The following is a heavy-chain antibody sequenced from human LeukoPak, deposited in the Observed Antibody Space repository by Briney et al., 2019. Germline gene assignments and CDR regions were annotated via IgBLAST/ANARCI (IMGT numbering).Heavy chain of an antibody. J-gene: IGHJ2*01. CDR1: GGSISSGGYY. CDR2: IYYSGST. Sequence: SQTLSLTCTASGGSISSGGYYRSWIRQHPGMGLEWNGYIYYSGSTYYNPSLKSRVTISVDTSKNQFSLKLSSVTAADTAVYYCARGGISMIVVLKDPGYFDLWGRGTLVTVSS. D-gene: IGHD3-22*01. CDR3: ARGGISMIVVLKDPGYFDL. V-gene: IGHV4-31*03.